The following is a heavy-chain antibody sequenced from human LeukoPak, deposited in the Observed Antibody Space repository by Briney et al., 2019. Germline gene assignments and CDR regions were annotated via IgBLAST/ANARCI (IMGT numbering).Heavy chain of an antibody. CDR3: ASGNEFDY. J-gene: IGHJ4*02. CDR2: ITSSSSTI. V-gene: IGHV3-48*01. Sequence: GGSLRLSRAASGFTFSSYTMNWVRQAPGKGLEWVSYITSSSSTIYYADSVKGRFTISRDNAKNSLYLQMNSLRPEDTAVYYCASGNEFDYWGQGTLVAVSS. D-gene: IGHD1-26*01. CDR1: GFTFSSYT.